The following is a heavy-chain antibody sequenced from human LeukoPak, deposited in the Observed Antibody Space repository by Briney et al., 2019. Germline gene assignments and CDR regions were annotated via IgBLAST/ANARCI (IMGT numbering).Heavy chain of an antibody. J-gene: IGHJ4*02. Sequence: GGSLRLSCAASGFTFSSYGMSWVRQAPGKGLEWVSAISGSGGSTYYADSVKGRFTISRDNSKNTLYLQMNSLRAEDTAVYYCAKLDSSGWYEAYYFDYWGQGTLVTVSS. CDR1: GFTFSSYG. CDR3: AKLDSSGWYEAYYFDY. V-gene: IGHV3-23*01. CDR2: ISGSGGST. D-gene: IGHD6-19*01.